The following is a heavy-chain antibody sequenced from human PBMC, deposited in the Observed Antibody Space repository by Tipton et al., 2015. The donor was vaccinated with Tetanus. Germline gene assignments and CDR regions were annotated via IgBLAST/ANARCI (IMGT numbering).Heavy chain of an antibody. D-gene: IGHD5-12*01. J-gene: IGHJ4*02. CDR2: IYSSGST. Sequence: TLSLTCTVSGGSISSYYWSWIRQPAGKGLEWIGRIYSSGSTHYNPSLKSRVTMSLDTSKNQFSLKLSSVTAADTAVYYCARVGFGYSGYHFYGYWGQGTLVTVSS. V-gene: IGHV4-4*07. CDR3: ARVGFGYSGYHFYGY. CDR1: GGSISSYY.